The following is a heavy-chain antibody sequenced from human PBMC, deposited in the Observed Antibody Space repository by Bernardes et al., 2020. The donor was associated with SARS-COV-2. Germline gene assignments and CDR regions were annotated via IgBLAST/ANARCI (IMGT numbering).Heavy chain of an antibody. CDR1: GFTFSSYW. V-gene: IGHV3-74*01. J-gene: IGHJ3*02. CDR3: ARGAYSLNKSGPRSVFDI. CDR2: INGDGTST. Sequence: GGSLRLSCAVSGFTFSSYWMHWIRQAPGKGLVWVSRINGDGTSTSYADSVKGRFTISRDNAKNTLNLQMNSLSAEGTAVYYCARGAYSLNKSGPRSVFDIWGQATMVTVSS. D-gene: IGHD1-26*01.